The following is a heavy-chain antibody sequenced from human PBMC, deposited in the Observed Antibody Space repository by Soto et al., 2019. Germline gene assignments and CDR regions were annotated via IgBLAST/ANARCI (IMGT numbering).Heavy chain of an antibody. CDR1: GSVFKNYE. D-gene: IGHD1-20*01. Sequence: GGSLRLSCVASGSVFKNYEMNWVRQAPGKGLEWISYISNSGNTIYVADSMRGRFTISRDDAKNSLSLQMNSLRADDTAVYYCARDIDNRDYYYGLDVWGQGTTVTVSS. CDR2: ISNSGNTI. J-gene: IGHJ6*02. V-gene: IGHV3-48*03. CDR3: ARDIDNRDYYYGLDV.